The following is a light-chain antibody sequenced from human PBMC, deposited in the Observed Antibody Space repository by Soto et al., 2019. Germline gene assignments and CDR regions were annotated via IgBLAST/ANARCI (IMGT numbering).Light chain of an antibody. CDR2: GAS. J-gene: IGKJ4*01. CDR1: QSVSSN. Sequence: EIVMPQSPATLSVSPGERATLSCRASQSVSSNLAWYQQKPGQAPRLLIYGASTRATGIPARFSGSGSGTEFTLTISSLQSEDFAVYYCQQYSNWPPLTFGGGTKVEIK. CDR3: QQYSNWPPLT. V-gene: IGKV3D-15*01.